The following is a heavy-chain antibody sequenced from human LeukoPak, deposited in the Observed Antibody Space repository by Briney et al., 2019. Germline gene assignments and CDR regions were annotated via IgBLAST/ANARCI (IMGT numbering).Heavy chain of an antibody. Sequence: SETLSLTCAVYGGSFSGYYWSWIRQPPGKGLEWIGEINHSGSTNYNPSLKSRVTISVDTSKNQFSLKLSSVTAADTAVYYCARQSTAAAFGYWGQGTLVTVSS. J-gene: IGHJ4*02. CDR3: ARQSTAAAFGY. CDR1: GGSFSGYY. CDR2: INHSGST. V-gene: IGHV4-34*01. D-gene: IGHD6-13*01.